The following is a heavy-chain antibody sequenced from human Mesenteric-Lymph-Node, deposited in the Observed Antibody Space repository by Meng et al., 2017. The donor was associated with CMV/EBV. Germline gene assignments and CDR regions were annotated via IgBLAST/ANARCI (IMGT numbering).Heavy chain of an antibody. CDR2: INHSGST. D-gene: IGHD3-9*01. V-gene: IGHV4-34*01. CDR3: ARRYYDILTGYYNWFDP. J-gene: IGHJ5*02. Sequence: GGSFSGYNWSWIRQPPGKGLEWIGEINHSGSTNYNPSLKSRVTISVDTSKNQFSLKLSSVTAADTAVYYCARRYYDILTGYYNWFDPWGQGTLVTVSS. CDR1: GGSFSGYN.